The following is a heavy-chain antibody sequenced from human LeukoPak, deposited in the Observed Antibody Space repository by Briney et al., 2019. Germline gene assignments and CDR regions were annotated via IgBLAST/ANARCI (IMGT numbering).Heavy chain of an antibody. J-gene: IGHJ4*02. V-gene: IGHV4-59*01. CDR2: IYYSGST. CDR3: ARGEGEAGPFDY. CDR1: GGSISSYY. D-gene: IGHD6-19*01. Sequence: SETLSLTCTVSGGSISSYYWSWIRQPPGKGLEWIGYIYYSGSTNYNPSLKSRVTTSVDTSKNQFSLKLSSVTAADTAVYYCARGEGEAGPFDYWGQGTLVTVSS.